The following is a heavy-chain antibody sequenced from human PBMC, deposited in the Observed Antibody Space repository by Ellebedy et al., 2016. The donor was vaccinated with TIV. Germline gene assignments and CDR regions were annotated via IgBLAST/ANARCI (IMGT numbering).Heavy chain of an antibody. Sequence: GESLKISCAASGFTFNSYKMNWVRQAPGKGLEWVSSISPSTSYVSYADSVKGRFTISRDNTKNSLFLHMNSLRAEDTAVYYCTREEITYDCWGQGTLVTVSS. CDR2: ISPSTSYV. J-gene: IGHJ4*02. CDR3: TREEITYDC. D-gene: IGHD3-16*01. CDR1: GFTFNSYK. V-gene: IGHV3-21*01.